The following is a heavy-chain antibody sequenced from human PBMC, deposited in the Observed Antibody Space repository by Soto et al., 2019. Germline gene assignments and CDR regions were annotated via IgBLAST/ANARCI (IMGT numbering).Heavy chain of an antibody. V-gene: IGHV4-30-4*01. J-gene: IGHJ5*02. D-gene: IGHD3-3*01. CDR1: GGSISSGDYY. Sequence: PSETLSLTCTVPGGSISSGDYYWSWIRQPPGKGLEWIGYIYYSGSTYYNPSLKRRVTISVDTSKNQFSLKLSSVTAADTAVYYCDRGLTYYDFWSGSTNWFDPWGQGTLVTVSS. CDR2: IYYSGST. CDR3: DRGLTYYDFWSGSTNWFDP.